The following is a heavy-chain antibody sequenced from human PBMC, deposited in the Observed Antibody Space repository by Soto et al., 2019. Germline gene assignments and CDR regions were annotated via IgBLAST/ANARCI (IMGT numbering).Heavy chain of an antibody. CDR3: ARVRAAHEXFGVVTQKWFDP. CDR2: INHSGST. D-gene: IGHD3-3*01. Sequence: SSETLSLTCAVYGGSFSGYYWSWIRQPPGKGLEWIGEINHSGSTNYNPSLKSRVTISVDTSKNQFSLKLSSVTAADTAVYYCARVRAAHEXFGVVTQKWFDPWGQGTLVTVSS. V-gene: IGHV4-34*01. J-gene: IGHJ5*02. CDR1: GGSFSGYY.